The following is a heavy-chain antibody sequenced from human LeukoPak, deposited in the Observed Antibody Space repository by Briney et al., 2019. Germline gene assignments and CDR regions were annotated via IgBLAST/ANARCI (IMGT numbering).Heavy chain of an antibody. CDR1: GYTFTSYY. CDR2: FDPEDGET. CDR3: ATAGGGVIISIFDY. V-gene: IGHV1-24*01. J-gene: IGHJ4*02. D-gene: IGHD3-10*01. Sequence: ASVKVSCKTSGYTFTSYYIHWVRQAPGKGLEWMGGFDPEDGETIYAQKFQGRVTMTEDTSTDTAYMELSSLRSEDTAVYYCATAGGGVIISIFDYWGQGTLVTVSS.